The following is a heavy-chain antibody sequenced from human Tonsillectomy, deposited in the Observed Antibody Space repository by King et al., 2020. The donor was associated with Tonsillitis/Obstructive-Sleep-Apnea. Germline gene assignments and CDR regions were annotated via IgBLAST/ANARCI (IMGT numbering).Heavy chain of an antibody. V-gene: IGHV4-34*01. CDR1: GGSFSGYY. CDR2: INHSGST. CDR3: ARGRGGNWNYYYYMDV. J-gene: IGHJ6*03. Sequence: HVQLPQWGAGLLKPSETLSLTCAVYGGSFSGYYWSWIRQPPGKGLEWIGEINHSGSTNYNPSLKSRVTISVDTSTNQFSLKLSSVTAADTAVYYCARGRGGNWNYYYYMDVWGKGTTVTVSS. D-gene: IGHD4-23*01.